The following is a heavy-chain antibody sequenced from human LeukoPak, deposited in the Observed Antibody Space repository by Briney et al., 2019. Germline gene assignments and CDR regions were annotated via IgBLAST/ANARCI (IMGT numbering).Heavy chain of an antibody. D-gene: IGHD4-23*01. CDR1: GFTSSDYY. CDR3: ARVRTTVVTYGGYFDY. J-gene: IGHJ4*02. CDR2: ISSSGSTI. Sequence: GGSLRLSCAASGFTSSDYYMSWIRQAPGKGLEWVSYISSSGSTIYYADSVKGRFTISRDNAKNSLYLQMNSLRAEDTAVYYCARVRTTVVTYGGYFDYWGQGTLVTVSS. V-gene: IGHV3-11*01.